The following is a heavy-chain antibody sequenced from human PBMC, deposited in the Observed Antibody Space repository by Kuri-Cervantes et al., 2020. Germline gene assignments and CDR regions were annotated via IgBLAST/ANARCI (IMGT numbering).Heavy chain of an antibody. CDR3: AKDVEQLVETYYFDY. V-gene: IGHV3-23*01. D-gene: IGHD6-6*01. CDR2: ISGSGGST. J-gene: IGHJ4*02. Sequence: GGSLRLSCAASGFTFSDYYMTWIRQAPGKGLEWVSAISGSGGSTYYADSVKGRFTISRDNSKNTLYLQMNSLRAEDTAVYYCAKDVEQLVETYYFDYWGQGTLVTVSS. CDR1: GFTFSDYY.